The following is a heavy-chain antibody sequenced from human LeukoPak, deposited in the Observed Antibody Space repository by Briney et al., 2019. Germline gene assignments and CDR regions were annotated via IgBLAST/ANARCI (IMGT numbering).Heavy chain of an antibody. V-gene: IGHV3-48*01. D-gene: IGHD2-21*01. CDR2: ISSSSSTI. CDR3: AREPTYCGGDCLIYYYYMDV. CDR1: GFTFSSYS. Sequence: GGSLRLSCAASGFTFSSYSMNWVRQAPGKGLEWVSYISSSSSTIYYADSVKGRFTISRDNAKNSLYLQMNSLRAEDTAVYYCAREPTYCGGDCLIYYYYMDVWGKGTTVTVSS. J-gene: IGHJ6*03.